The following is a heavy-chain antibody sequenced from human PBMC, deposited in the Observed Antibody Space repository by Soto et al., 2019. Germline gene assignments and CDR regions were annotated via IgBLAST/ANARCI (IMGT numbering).Heavy chain of an antibody. V-gene: IGHV4-61*01. CDR2: VANIGTT. Sequence: SETLCLTITVSCDSVVSRTSYWSLIRQPPGKGLELIVYVANIGTTNYNPSLKIRVTLSLDTSNNQFSLKLASVTAADTAVYYCAMAGNYRYFDSWGQGVLVTVPQ. CDR1: CDSVVSRTSY. CDR3: AMAGNYRYFDS. J-gene: IGHJ4*02. D-gene: IGHD1-7*01.